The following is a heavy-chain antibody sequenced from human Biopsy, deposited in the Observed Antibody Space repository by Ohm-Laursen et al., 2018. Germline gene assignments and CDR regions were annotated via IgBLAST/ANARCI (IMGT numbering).Heavy chain of an antibody. V-gene: IGHV4-59*07. Sequence: SDTLSLTCTVSGGSIGSFFWSWIRQPPGKGLEWIGYIYYSGSTNYNPSLRSRVTISVDRSKNQFSLEPSSVTAADTAVYYCARVGAGAPSIDYFDYWGQGALVTVSS. CDR3: ARVGAGAPSIDYFDY. D-gene: IGHD1-26*01. J-gene: IGHJ4*02. CDR2: IYYSGST. CDR1: GGSIGSFF.